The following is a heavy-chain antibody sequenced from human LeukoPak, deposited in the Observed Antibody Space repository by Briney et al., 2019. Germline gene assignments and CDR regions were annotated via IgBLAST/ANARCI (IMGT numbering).Heavy chain of an antibody. J-gene: IGHJ4*02. CDR3: ARAGYCINGVCYNFDY. V-gene: IGHV4-59*01. CDR1: GGFISNYY. Sequence: SETLSLTCNVSGGFISNYYWSWIRQPPGKGLEWIGYIYYSGSTNYNPSLKSRVTISLDTSKNRFSLNLRSVTAADTAVYYCARAGYCINGVCYNFDYWGQGTLVTVSS. CDR2: IYYSGST. D-gene: IGHD2-8*01.